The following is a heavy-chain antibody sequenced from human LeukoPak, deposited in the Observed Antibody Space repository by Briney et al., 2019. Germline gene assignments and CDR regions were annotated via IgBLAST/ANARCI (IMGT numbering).Heavy chain of an antibody. CDR2: MSASSGNT. V-gene: IGHV1-8*01. D-gene: IGHD2-21*02. CDR1: GYTFTSYD. J-gene: IGHJ4*02. CDR3: ARTPPKGDIDY. Sequence: VSVKVSCKASGYTFTSYDINWVRQATGQGLEWLGWMSASSGNTDYAQKFQGRVSMTRATSISTAYLELSSLTFEDTAVYYCARTPPKGDIDYWGQGTLVTVSS.